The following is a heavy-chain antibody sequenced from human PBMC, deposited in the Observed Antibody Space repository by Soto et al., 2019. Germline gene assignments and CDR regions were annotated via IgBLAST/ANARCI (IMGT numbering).Heavy chain of an antibody. V-gene: IGHV3-74*01. CDR1: GFTFSNSW. D-gene: IGHD6-19*01. CDR2: INNDGSNA. CDR3: ARDRLIAVAGNYYYYGMDV. Sequence: GGSLRLSCRGSGFTFSNSWMHWVRHTPGKGLVWVSRINNDGSNAAYADSVKGRFTISRDNAKNTLYMYMNFLRVEDTAVYYCARDRLIAVAGNYYYYGMDVWGQGTTVTVSS. J-gene: IGHJ6*02.